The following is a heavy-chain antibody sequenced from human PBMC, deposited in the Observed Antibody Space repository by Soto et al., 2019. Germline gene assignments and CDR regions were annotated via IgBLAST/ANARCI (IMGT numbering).Heavy chain of an antibody. CDR3: ARDLGSQNYYYYGMDV. V-gene: IGHV4-61*01. D-gene: IGHD1-26*01. J-gene: IGHJ6*02. CDR2: IYYSGST. Sequence: SETLSLTCTVSGGSVSSGSYYWSWIRQPPGKGLEWIGYIYYSGSTNYNPSLKSRVTISVDTSKNQFSLKLSSVTAADTAVYYCARDLGSQNYYYYGMDVWGQGTTVTVSS. CDR1: GGSVSSGSYY.